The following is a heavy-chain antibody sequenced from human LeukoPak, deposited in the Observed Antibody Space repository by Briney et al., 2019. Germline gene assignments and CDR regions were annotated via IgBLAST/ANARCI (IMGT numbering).Heavy chain of an antibody. CDR2: IKQDGSEK. J-gene: IGHJ5*02. D-gene: IGHD2-21*02. V-gene: IGHV3-7*01. CDR3: ARDGRGYCGGDCFLSWFDP. Sequence: GGSLRLSCAASGLTFSSYWMSWVRQAPGKGLEWVANIKQDGSEKYYVDSVKGRFTISRDNAKNSLYLQMSSLRADDTAVYYCARDGRGYCGGDCFLSWFDPWGQGTLVTVSS. CDR1: GLTFSSYW.